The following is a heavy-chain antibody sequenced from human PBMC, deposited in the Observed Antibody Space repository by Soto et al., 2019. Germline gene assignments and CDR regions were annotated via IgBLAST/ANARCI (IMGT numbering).Heavy chain of an antibody. CDR3: AHKGPEDWPLDY. CDR1: GFSLSTSGVG. CDR2: IYWDDSK. Sequence: QITLKESGPTLVRPTQTLTLTCAFSGFSLSTSGVGVGWIRQPPGKALEWLAVIYWDDSKHYSPSLRSRLTITKAPSTNQVLLTLTNMDPTDTGTYYCAHKGPEDWPLDYWGQGTLVTVSS. J-gene: IGHJ4*02. V-gene: IGHV2-5*02. D-gene: IGHD3-9*01.